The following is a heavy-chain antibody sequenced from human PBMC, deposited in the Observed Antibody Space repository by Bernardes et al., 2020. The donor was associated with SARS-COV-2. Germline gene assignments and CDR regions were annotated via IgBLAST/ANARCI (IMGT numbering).Heavy chain of an antibody. CDR2: INPNSGGT. D-gene: IGHD6-6*01. J-gene: IGHJ6*02. CDR1: GYTFTGYY. Sequence: ASVKVSCKASGYTFTGYYMHWVRQAPGQGLEWMGWINPNSGGTNYAQKFQGRVTMTRDTSISTAYMELSRLRSDDTAVYYCARVGMAARPGLGYYYYYGMDVWGQGTTVTVSS. V-gene: IGHV1-2*02. CDR3: ARVGMAARPGLGYYYYYGMDV.